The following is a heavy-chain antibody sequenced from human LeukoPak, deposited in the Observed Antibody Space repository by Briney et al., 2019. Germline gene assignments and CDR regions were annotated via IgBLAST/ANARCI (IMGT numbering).Heavy chain of an antibody. Sequence: SETLSLTCTVSGDSISSYYWSWIRQPPGKGLEWIAYIYYTGSTNYNPSLKSRVTISLDTSKNQFSLKLSSVTAADSAVYYCARDGTMVTRAFDIWGQGTMVTVSS. D-gene: IGHD2-21*02. CDR2: IYYTGST. CDR3: ARDGTMVTRAFDI. CDR1: GDSISSYY. V-gene: IGHV4-59*01. J-gene: IGHJ3*02.